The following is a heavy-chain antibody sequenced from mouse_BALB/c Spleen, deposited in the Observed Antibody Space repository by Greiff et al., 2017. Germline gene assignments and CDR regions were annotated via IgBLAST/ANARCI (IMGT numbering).Heavy chain of an antibody. CDR3: ARGNYLYWYFDV. Sequence: EVQVVESGGGLVKPGGSLKLSCAASGFTFSDYYMYWVRQTPEKRLEWVATISDGGSYTYYPDSVKGRFTISRDNAKNNLYLQMSSLKSEDTAMYYCARGNYLYWYFDVWGAGTTVTVSS. J-gene: IGHJ1*01. CDR1: GFTFSDYY. CDR2: ISDGGSYT. V-gene: IGHV5-4*02. D-gene: IGHD1-1*02.